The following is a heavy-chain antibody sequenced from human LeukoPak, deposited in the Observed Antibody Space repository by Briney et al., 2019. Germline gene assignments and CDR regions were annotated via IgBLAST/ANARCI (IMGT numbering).Heavy chain of an antibody. Sequence: SETLSLTCTVSGVSISSDSYYWSWIRQPAGKGLEWIGRFYTSGTTNYNPSLKSRVTISVDTSKNQFSLRLRSVTAADTALYYCARGRRLAIFGVVPRFDPWGQGTLVTVSS. D-gene: IGHD3-3*01. V-gene: IGHV4-61*02. J-gene: IGHJ5*02. CDR1: GVSISSDSYY. CDR3: ARGRRLAIFGVVPRFDP. CDR2: FYTSGTT.